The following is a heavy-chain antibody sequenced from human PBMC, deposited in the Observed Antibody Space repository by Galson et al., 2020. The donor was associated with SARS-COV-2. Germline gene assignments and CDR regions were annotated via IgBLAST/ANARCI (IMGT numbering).Heavy chain of an antibody. J-gene: IGHJ4*02. V-gene: IGHV3-30*04. Sequence: GGSLRLSCRASGFTFSSSAMHWVRPAPGKGLEWVALISYDGTKRYNLDSVKGRFTISRDNSKNTLYLQMDSLTTEDTAVYYCARETDDYTSSWYDYWGQGTLGTVSS. CDR2: ISYDGTKR. D-gene: IGHD6-13*01. CDR3: ARETDDYTSSWYDY. CDR1: GFTFSSSA.